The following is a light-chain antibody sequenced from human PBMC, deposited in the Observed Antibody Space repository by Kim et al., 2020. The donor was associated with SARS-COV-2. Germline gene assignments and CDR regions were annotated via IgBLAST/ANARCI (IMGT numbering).Light chain of an antibody. CDR2: GAS. Sequence: LSPGERATLSCRASQSVSSNYLAWYQQKPGQAPRLLIYGASSRATDIPHRFSGSGSGTDFTLAISRLESEDFAVYYCQQYGRSVTFGGGTKVEIK. CDR3: QQYGRSVT. V-gene: IGKV3-20*01. J-gene: IGKJ4*01. CDR1: QSVSSNY.